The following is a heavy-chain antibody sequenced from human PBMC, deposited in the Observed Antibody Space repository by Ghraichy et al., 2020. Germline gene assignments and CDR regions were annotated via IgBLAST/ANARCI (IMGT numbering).Heavy chain of an antibody. CDR1: GFTFSSYG. CDR3: ARDRAKLPWFGDVGY. V-gene: IGHV3-33*01. CDR2: IWYDGSNK. Sequence: GGSLRLSCAASGFTFSSYGMHWVRQAPGKGPEWVAVIWYDGSNKYYADSVKGRFTISRDNSKNTLYLQMNSLRAEDTAGYYCARDRAKLPWFGDVGYWGQGTLVTVSS. J-gene: IGHJ4*02. D-gene: IGHD3-10*01.